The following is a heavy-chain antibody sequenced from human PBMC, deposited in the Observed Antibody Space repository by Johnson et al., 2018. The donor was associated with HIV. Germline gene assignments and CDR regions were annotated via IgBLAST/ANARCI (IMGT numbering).Heavy chain of an antibody. D-gene: IGHD1-26*01. V-gene: IGHV3-66*01. J-gene: IGHJ3*02. CDR3: ARSLRGSGEGDAFDI. CDR2: IYSGGYT. CDR1: GSSVSDKY. Sequence: VQLVESGGGLVQPGGSLRLSCAASGSSVSDKYMTWVRQAPGKGLEWVSLIYSGGYTYYADAVKGRFTISRDNSKNTLYLQMNSLRAEDTAVYYCARSLRGSGEGDAFDIWGQGTMVTVSS.